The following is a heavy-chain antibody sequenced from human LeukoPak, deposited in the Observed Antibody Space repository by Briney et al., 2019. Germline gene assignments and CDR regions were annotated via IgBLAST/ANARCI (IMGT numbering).Heavy chain of an antibody. Sequence: GGSLRLSCAAPGFTFSSYSMNWVRQAPGKGLEWVSYISSSSSTIYYADSVKGRFTISRDNAKNSLYLQMNSLRAEDTAVYYCARDLETAAGTEEFDYWGQGTLVTVSS. J-gene: IGHJ4*02. CDR1: GFTFSSYS. D-gene: IGHD6-13*01. CDR2: ISSSSSTI. V-gene: IGHV3-48*01. CDR3: ARDLETAAGTEEFDY.